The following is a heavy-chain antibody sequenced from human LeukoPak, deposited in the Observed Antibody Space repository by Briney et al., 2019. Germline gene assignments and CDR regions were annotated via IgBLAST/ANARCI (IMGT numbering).Heavy chain of an antibody. CDR1: NGSISNDY. V-gene: IGHV4-59*08. CDR3: AKCAPNRDWLAP. J-gene: IGHJ5*02. Sequence: SETLSLTYNVSNGSISNDYWLWVRQPPGKGLEWIAYIDYSGYTDYNPSVKSRVTMSIDTSKSQFTLHLRSVSAADTAIYYCAKCAPNRDWLAPWGQGILVTVSS. CDR2: IDYSGYT.